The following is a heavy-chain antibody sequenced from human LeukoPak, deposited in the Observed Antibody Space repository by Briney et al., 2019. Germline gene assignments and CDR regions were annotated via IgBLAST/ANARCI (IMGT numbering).Heavy chain of an antibody. CDR3: ARSRVYYYYMDV. CDR1: GFTFSSYA. J-gene: IGHJ6*03. CDR2: ISSNGGST. Sequence: GGSLRLSCAASGFTFSSYAMHWVRQAPGKGLEYVSAISSNGGSTYYANSVKGRFTISRDNSKNTLYLQMGSLRAEDMAVYYCARSRVYYYYMDVWGKGTTATVSS. V-gene: IGHV3-64*01.